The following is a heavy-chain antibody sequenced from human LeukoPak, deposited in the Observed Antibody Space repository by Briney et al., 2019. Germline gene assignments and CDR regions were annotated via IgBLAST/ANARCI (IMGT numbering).Heavy chain of an antibody. J-gene: IGHJ4*02. D-gene: IGHD1-14*01. CDR1: GLTVITND. CDR2: LYSDGNT. Sequence: GGSLRLSCAASGLTVITNDMTWVRQAPGKGLESVSVLYSDGNTKYADSVQGRFTISGDNSKNTLYLEMNSLSPDDTAVYYCARGVEPLAANTLAYWGQGTLVTVSS. V-gene: IGHV3-53*01. CDR3: ARGVEPLAANTLAY.